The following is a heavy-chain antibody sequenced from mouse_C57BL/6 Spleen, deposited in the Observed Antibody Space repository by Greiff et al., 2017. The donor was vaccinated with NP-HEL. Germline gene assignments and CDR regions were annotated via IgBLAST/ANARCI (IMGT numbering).Heavy chain of an antibody. Sequence: EVQLQQSGPGLVKPSQSLSLSCSVTGYSITSCYYWYLIRQLPGNNLECMGYISYDGSNNYNPSLKNRISITRDTSKNQIFLKLNSVTTEDAATYYYARPPLTAVVAPFAYWGQGTLVTVSA. J-gene: IGHJ3*01. V-gene: IGHV3-6*01. CDR3: ARPPLTAVVAPFAY. D-gene: IGHD1-1*01. CDR1: GYSITSCYY. CDR2: ISYDGSN.